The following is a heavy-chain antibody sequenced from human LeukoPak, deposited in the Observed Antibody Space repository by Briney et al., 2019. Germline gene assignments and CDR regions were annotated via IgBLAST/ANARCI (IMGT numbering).Heavy chain of an antibody. D-gene: IGHD3-9*01. V-gene: IGHV3-15*01. J-gene: IGHJ4*02. Sequence: GGSLRLSCAASGFTFSSYGMHWVRQAPGKGLEWVGRIKSKTDGGTTEYDAPVKGRFTISRDDSKNTLYLQMNSLKTEDTAVYYCTTSSLRYFDWLSNFDYWGQGTLVTVSS. CDR2: IKSKTDGGTT. CDR3: TTSSLRYFDWLSNFDY. CDR1: GFTFSSYG.